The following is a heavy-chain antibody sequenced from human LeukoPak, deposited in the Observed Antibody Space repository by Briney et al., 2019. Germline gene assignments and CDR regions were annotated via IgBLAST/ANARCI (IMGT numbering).Heavy chain of an antibody. V-gene: IGHV3-7*02. D-gene: IGHD3-22*01. CDR1: GFTFSSYW. CDR2: IKRDGSEK. J-gene: IGHJ5*02. Sequence: GGSLRLSCAASGFTFSSYWMIWVRQAPGKGLEWVATIKRDGSEKYYVDSVKGRFTISRDNAKNSLYLQMNGLRAEDTAVYYCATAYYDSSGYYPYWFDPWGQGTLVTVSS. CDR3: ATAYYDSSGYYPYWFDP.